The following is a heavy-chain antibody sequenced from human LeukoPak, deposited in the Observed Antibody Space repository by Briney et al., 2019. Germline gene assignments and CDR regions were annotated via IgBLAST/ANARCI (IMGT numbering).Heavy chain of an antibody. CDR3: ARRAPRITIFGVDPYYFDY. D-gene: IGHD3-3*01. CDR1: GGSISSGGYY. Sequence: SETLSLTCTVSGGSISSGGYYWSWLRQHPGRGLEWIGYIYYSGSTNYNPSLKSRVTISVDTSKNQFSLKLSSVTAADTAVYYCARRAPRITIFGVDPYYFDYWGQGTLVTVSS. V-gene: IGHV4-61*08. J-gene: IGHJ4*02. CDR2: IYYSGST.